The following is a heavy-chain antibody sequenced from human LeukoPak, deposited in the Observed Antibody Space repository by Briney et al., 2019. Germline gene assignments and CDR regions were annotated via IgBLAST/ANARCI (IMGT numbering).Heavy chain of an antibody. CDR3: ARDRPNYYGSDGHYYRRDGDY. J-gene: IGHJ4*02. Sequence: GGSLRLSCAASGFTFSIYAMSWVRQAPGKGLQWVSSITSRGESTWYVDSVKGRFTITRDNSENTLYLKMHSLRAEDTAVYYCARDRPNYYGSDGHYYRRDGDYWGRGTLVSVSS. CDR1: GFTFSIYA. D-gene: IGHD3-22*01. V-gene: IGHV3-23*01. CDR2: ITSRGEST.